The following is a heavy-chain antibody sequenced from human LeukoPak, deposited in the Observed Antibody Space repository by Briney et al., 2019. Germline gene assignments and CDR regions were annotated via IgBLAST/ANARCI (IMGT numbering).Heavy chain of an antibody. D-gene: IGHD2-2*01. Sequence: SETLSLTCAVYGGSFSGYYWSWIRQPPGKGLEWIGEINHSGSTKYNPSLKSRVTISVDTSKNQFSLKLSSVTAADTAVYYCARTLSRYCSSTSCSRRWFDPWGQGTLVTVSS. V-gene: IGHV4-34*01. J-gene: IGHJ5*02. CDR3: ARTLSRYCSSTSCSRRWFDP. CDR2: INHSGST. CDR1: GGSFSGYY.